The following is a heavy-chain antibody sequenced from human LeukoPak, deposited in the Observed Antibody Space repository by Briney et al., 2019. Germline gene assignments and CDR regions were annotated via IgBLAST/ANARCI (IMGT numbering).Heavy chain of an antibody. Sequence: GGSLRLSCAASGFIFSSYSMSWVRQAPGKGLEWVSVITGSGGNTYYADSVKGRFTISKDNSKNTVYLQMSSLRVDDTAVYYCAKAASSSWPSYYYGMDVWGQGSTVTVSS. CDR3: AKAASSSWPSYYYGMDV. CDR2: ITGSGGNT. V-gene: IGHV3-23*01. J-gene: IGHJ6*02. D-gene: IGHD6-13*01. CDR1: GFIFSSYS.